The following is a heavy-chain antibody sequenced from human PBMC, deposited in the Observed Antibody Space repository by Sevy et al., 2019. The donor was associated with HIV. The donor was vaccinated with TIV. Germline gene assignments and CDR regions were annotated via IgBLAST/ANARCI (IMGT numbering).Heavy chain of an antibody. CDR1: GFTFSSYW. V-gene: IGHV3-7*01. Sequence: GGSLRLSCAASGFTFSSYWMTWVRQAPGKGLEWVANIKGDGSERYYVDSVRGRFTISRDNAKNSLYLQMKSLRAEDTAVYYCARDLPPSATTVAHFDYWGQGTLVTVSS. J-gene: IGHJ4*02. CDR3: ARDLPPSATTVAHFDY. D-gene: IGHD4-17*01. CDR2: IKGDGSER.